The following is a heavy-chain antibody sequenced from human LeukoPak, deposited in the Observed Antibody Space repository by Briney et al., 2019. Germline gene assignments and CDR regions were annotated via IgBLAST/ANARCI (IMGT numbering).Heavy chain of an antibody. V-gene: IGHV3-21*01. CDR2: ISSSSSYI. J-gene: IGHJ4*02. CDR1: GFTFSSYA. Sequence: PGGSLRLSCAASGFTFSSYAMSWVRQAPGKGLEWVSSISSSSSYIYYADSVKGRFTISRDNAKNSLYLQMNSLRAEDTAVYYCARASGRVRGVIIQPPGYWGQGTLVTVSS. CDR3: ARASGRVRGVIIQPPGY. D-gene: IGHD3-10*01.